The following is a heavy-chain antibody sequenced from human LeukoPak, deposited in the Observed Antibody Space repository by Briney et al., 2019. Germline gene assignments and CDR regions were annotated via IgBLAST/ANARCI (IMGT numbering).Heavy chain of an antibody. D-gene: IGHD1-26*01. J-gene: IGHJ6*03. V-gene: IGHV4-4*07. CDR3: ARVSSSGSYGYYYYYYMDV. CDR1: GGSISSYY. CDR2: IYTSGST. Sequence: SETLSLTCTVSGGSISSYYWSWIRQPAGKGLEWIGRIYTSGSTNYNPSLKSRVTISVDTSKNQFSLKLSSVTAADTAVYYCARVSSSGSYGYYYYYYMDVWGKGTTVTVSS.